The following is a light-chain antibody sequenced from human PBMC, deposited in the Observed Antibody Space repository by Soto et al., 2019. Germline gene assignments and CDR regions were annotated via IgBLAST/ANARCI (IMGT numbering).Light chain of an antibody. Sequence: VLTRSPATRSLSPGEAATLSCSASPSVARHLASYQHKPGQAPRLLTFEASTRAKGVPARFSGSGSGTHFTLTVNSLEPEDFAVYYCQQRGNWPPLTFGGGTKVDI. J-gene: IGKJ4*01. V-gene: IGKV3-11*01. CDR2: EAS. CDR3: QQRGNWPPLT. CDR1: PSVARH.